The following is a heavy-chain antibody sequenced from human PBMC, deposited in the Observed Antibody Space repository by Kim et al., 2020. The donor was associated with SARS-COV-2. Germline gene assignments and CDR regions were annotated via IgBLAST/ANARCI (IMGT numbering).Heavy chain of an antibody. Sequence: GGSLRRSCAASGFTFSSYAMHWVRQAPGKGLEWVAVISYDGSNKYYADSVKGRFTISRDNSKNTLYLQMNSLRAEDTAVYYCARDLELDYYDSSGSPGGAFDIWGQGTMVTVSS. J-gene: IGHJ3*02. CDR1: GFTFSSYA. CDR3: ARDLELDYYDSSGSPGGAFDI. D-gene: IGHD3-22*01. V-gene: IGHV3-30*04. CDR2: ISYDGSNK.